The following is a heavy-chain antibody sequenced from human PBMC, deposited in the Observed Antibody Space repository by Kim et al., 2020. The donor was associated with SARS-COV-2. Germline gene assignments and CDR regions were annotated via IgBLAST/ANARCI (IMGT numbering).Heavy chain of an antibody. J-gene: IGHJ3*02. CDR1: GGSISSCGYY. CDR2: IYYSGST. CDR3: ARSSGRITMIVVVINAFDI. V-gene: IGHV4-31*03. Sequence: SESLSLTCTVSGGSISSCGYYWSWIRQHPGKGLEWIGYIYYSGSTYYNPSLKRGVTISVDTSKTQFSLKLSSVTAADTAVYYCARSSGRITMIVVVINAFDIWGQGTMVTVSS. D-gene: IGHD3-22*01.